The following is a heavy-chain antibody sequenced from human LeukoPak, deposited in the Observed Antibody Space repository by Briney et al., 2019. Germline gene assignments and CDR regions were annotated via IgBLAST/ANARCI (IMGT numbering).Heavy chain of an antibody. D-gene: IGHD3-9*01. Sequence: SVKVSCTASGGTFSNYAITWVRQAPGQGLEWMGGIIPIFGTGYYAQNFQGRVTITADESTSTVHMELTSLRSEDTAVYYCARDRAYDILTGYYWGNYFEYWGQGTPVTVSS. CDR1: GGTFSNYA. CDR2: IIPIFGTG. V-gene: IGHV1-69*13. J-gene: IGHJ4*02. CDR3: ARDRAYDILTGYYWGNYFEY.